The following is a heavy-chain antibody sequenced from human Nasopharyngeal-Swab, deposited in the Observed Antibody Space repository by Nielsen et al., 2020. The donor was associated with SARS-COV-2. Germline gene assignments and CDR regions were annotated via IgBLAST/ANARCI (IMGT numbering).Heavy chain of an antibody. D-gene: IGHD6-13*01. Sequence: GGSLRLSCAASGFTFSSYWMSWVRQPPGKGLEWVANIKQDGSEKYYVDSVKGRFTISRDNAKNSLYLQMNSLRAEDTAVYYCARDSFSRVGAAGSSHYYYYGMDVWGQGTTVTVSS. CDR3: ARDSFSRVGAAGSSHYYYYGMDV. J-gene: IGHJ6*02. CDR1: GFTFSSYW. V-gene: IGHV3-7*01. CDR2: IKQDGSEK.